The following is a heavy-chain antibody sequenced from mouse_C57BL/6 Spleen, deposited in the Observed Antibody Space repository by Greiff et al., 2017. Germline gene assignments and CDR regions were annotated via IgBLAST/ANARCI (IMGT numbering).Heavy chain of an antibody. Sequence: EVKVVESGGGLVKPGGSLKLSCAASGFTFSDYGMHWVRQAPEKGLEWVAYISSGSSTIYYADTVKGRFTISRDNAKNTLFLQMTSLRSEDTAMYYCAMIYYDYDDYAMDYWGQGTSVTVSS. J-gene: IGHJ4*01. D-gene: IGHD2-4*01. V-gene: IGHV5-17*01. CDR2: ISSGSSTI. CDR3: AMIYYDYDDYAMDY. CDR1: GFTFSDYG.